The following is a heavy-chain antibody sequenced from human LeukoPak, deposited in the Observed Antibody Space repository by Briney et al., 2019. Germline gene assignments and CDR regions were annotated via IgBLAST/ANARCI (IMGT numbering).Heavy chain of an antibody. CDR2: IYTSGST. Sequence: NSSETLSLTCTVSRGSISSGSYYWSWIRQPAGKGLEWIGRIYTSGSTNYNPSLKSRVTISVDTSKNQFSLKLSSVTAADTAVYYCARDQSSSGWNNWFDPWGQGTLVTVSS. CDR1: RGSISSGSYY. D-gene: IGHD6-19*01. CDR3: ARDQSSSGWNNWFDP. J-gene: IGHJ5*02. V-gene: IGHV4-61*02.